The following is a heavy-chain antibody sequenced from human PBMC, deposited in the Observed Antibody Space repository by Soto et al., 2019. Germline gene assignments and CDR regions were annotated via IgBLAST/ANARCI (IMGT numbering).Heavy chain of an antibody. CDR3: ARDSWDDYGDYVLDY. CDR2: IWYDGSNK. Sequence: GGSLRLSCAASGFTFSSYGMHWVRQAPGKGLEWVAVIWYDGSNKYYADSVKGRFTISRDNSKNTLYLQMNSLRAEDTAVYYCARDSWDDYGDYVLDYWGQGTLVTVSS. V-gene: IGHV3-33*01. J-gene: IGHJ4*02. CDR1: GFTFSSYG. D-gene: IGHD4-17*01.